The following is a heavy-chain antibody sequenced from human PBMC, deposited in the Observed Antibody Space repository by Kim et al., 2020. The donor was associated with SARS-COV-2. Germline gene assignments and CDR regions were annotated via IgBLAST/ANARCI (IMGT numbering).Heavy chain of an antibody. CDR3: AKAGSGYYYDYFDY. D-gene: IGHD3-22*01. V-gene: IGHV3-23*03. CDR2: IYSGGSST. Sequence: GGSLRLSCAASGFTFSSYAMSWVRQAPGKGLEWVSVIYSGGSSTYYADSVKGRFTISRDNSKNTLYLQMNSLRAEDTAVYYCAKAGSGYYYDYFDYWGQGTLVTVSS. CDR1: GFTFSSYA. J-gene: IGHJ4*02.